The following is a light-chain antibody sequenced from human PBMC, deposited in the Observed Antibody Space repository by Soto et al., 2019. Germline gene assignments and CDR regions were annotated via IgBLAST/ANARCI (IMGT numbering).Light chain of an antibody. CDR1: QSVRSSF. V-gene: IGKV3-20*01. Sequence: EIVLTQSPGTLSLSPGERATLSCRASQSVRSSFLAWYQQKPGQAPRPLIYAASSRDTGIPDRFSGSGSGTAFTLTISRLEPEDFAVYYCQQYDSSPRTFGQGSKLEIK. J-gene: IGKJ2*01. CDR2: AAS. CDR3: QQYDSSPRT.